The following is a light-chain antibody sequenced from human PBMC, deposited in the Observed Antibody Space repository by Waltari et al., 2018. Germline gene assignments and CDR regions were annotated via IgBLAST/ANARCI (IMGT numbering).Light chain of an antibody. CDR1: QTVSTIA. V-gene: IGKV3-20*01. J-gene: IGKJ4*01. CDR2: STC. CDR3: QQYDGIVVT. Sequence: EIVLTQSPGTLSLSPGDRATLPCRASQTVSTIALSWYQQKPGQAPRVLIYSTCNRATCIPDRFSGSGSGTDFTLTINRLAPEDFAMYYCQQYDGIVVTFGGGTKVEI.